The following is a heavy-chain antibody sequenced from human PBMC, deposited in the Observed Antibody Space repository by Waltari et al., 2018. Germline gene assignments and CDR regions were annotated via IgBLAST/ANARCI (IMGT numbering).Heavy chain of an antibody. Sequence: QVQLQESGPGLVKPSETLSLTCTVSGGSISSYYWSWIRQPPGKGLEWIGYIYYSGSTNYNPSLKSRVTISVDTSKNQFSLKLSSVTAADTAVYYWARDVASGNKGYYYMDVWGKGTTVTVSS. CDR3: ARDVASGNKGYYYMDV. CDR1: GGSISSYY. D-gene: IGHD2-15*01. CDR2: IYYSGST. J-gene: IGHJ6*03. V-gene: IGHV4-59*01.